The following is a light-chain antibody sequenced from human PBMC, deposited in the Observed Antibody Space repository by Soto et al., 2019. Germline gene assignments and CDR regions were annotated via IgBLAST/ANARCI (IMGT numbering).Light chain of an antibody. J-gene: IGLJ2*01. Sequence: QSVLTQPPSVSGAPGQTVTISCTGSSSNIGAGYDVHWYQQLPGTATKLLIYGNSNRPSGVPYRFSGSKSGTSASLAITGLQAEDEADYYCQSYDSSLSGYVVFGGGTKLTVL. CDR1: SSNIGAGYD. CDR3: QSYDSSLSGYVV. V-gene: IGLV1-40*01. CDR2: GNS.